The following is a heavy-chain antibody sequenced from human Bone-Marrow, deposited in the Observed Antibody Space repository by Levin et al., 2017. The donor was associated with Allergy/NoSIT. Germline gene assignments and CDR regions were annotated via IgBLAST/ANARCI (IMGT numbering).Heavy chain of an antibody. V-gene: IGHV3-23*01. Sequence: GESLKISCAASGFIFSNYAMSWVRQAPGKGLEWVSAISNSGTSTYYADSVKGRFTISRDKSKNTLYLQMNSLTADDTALYYCAKGRQWELPFDCWGQGTLVTVSS. CDR3: AKGRQWELPFDC. J-gene: IGHJ4*02. CDR2: ISNSGTST. D-gene: IGHD1-26*01. CDR1: GFIFSNYA.